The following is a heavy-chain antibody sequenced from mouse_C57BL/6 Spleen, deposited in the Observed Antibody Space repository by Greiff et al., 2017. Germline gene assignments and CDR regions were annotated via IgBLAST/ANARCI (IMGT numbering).Heavy chain of an antibody. Sequence: QVQLQQSGAELVRPGTSVKVSCTASGYAFTNYLIEWVKQRPGQGLEWIGVINSGSGGTNYNEKFKGKVTLTADKSSSTAYMQLSSLTSEDSAVYFCARTSDGYLYYFDYWGQGTTLTVSS. J-gene: IGHJ2*01. V-gene: IGHV1-54*01. D-gene: IGHD2-3*01. CDR2: INSGSGGT. CDR3: ARTSDGYLYYFDY. CDR1: GYAFTNYL.